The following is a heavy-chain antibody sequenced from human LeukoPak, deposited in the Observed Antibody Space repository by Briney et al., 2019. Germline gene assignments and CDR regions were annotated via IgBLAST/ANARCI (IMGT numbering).Heavy chain of an antibody. CDR3: ARGYSSGWYRMSRWFDP. Sequence: SETLSLTCTVSGDSVASGGYYWSWIRQPPGKGLEWIGEINHSGSTNYNPSLKSRVTISVDTSKNQFSLKLSSVTAADTAVYYCARGYSSGWYRMSRWFDPWGQGTLVTVSS. V-gene: IGHV4-34*01. D-gene: IGHD6-19*01. CDR2: INHSGST. CDR1: GDSVASGGYY. J-gene: IGHJ5*02.